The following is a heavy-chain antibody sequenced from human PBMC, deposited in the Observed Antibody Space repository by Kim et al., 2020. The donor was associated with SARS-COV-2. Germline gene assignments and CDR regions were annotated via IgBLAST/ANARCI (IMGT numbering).Heavy chain of an antibody. J-gene: IGHJ4*02. D-gene: IGHD3-22*01. CDR2: IYSGGSA. CDR1: GITVSSNY. V-gene: IGHV3-66*01. CDR3: ARRDSSGYYGY. Sequence: GGSLRLSCAVSGITVSSNYMSWVRQAPGKGLEWVSVIYSGGSAYYADSVKGRFTISRDNSENTLYLQMNSLRAEDTAVYYCARRDSSGYYGYWGQGTLVIVSS.